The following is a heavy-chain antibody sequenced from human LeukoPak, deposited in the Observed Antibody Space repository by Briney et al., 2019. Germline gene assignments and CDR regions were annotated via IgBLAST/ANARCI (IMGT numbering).Heavy chain of an antibody. CDR3: ASARGYSYNPLFDY. D-gene: IGHD5-12*01. V-gene: IGHV3-30-3*01. CDR1: GFTYSSYA. Sequence: GGSLRLSCAASGFTYSSYAMHWVRQAPGKGLQWVAVISYDGSQKYYADSVKGRFTISRDNAKNSLYLQMNRLRADDTAVYYCASARGYSYNPLFDYWGQGTLVTVSS. J-gene: IGHJ4*02. CDR2: ISYDGSQK.